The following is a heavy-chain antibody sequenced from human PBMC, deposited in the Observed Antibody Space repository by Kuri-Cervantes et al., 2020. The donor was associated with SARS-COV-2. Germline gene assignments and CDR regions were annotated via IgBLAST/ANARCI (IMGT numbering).Heavy chain of an antibody. CDR2: IYTSGST. CDR3: ARGTVGAPGGGMDV. CDR1: GGSISSGSYY. V-gene: IGHV4-61*02. Sequence: SETLSLTCTASGGSISSGSYYWSWIRQPAGKGLEWIGRIYTSGSTNYNPSLKSRVTISVDTSKNQFSLKLSSVTAADTAVYYCARGTVGAPGGGMDVWGQGTTVTVSS. J-gene: IGHJ6*02. D-gene: IGHD1-26*01.